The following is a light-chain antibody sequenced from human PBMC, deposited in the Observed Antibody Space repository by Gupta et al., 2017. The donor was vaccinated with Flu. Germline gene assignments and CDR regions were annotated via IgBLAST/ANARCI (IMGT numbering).Light chain of an antibody. CDR1: SDINVGSYN. V-gene: IGLV5-37*01. CDR2: YFSDSDT. J-gene: IGLJ2*01. CDR3: MIWPSNAWV. Sequence: QPVLTQPPSSSASPGESARLTCTLPSDINVGSYNIFWYQQKPGSPPTFLLYYFSDSDTGRGSGVPSRFSGYKDASANTGILLISGLQSEDYSYEYCMIWPSNAWVFGGGTRLTVL.